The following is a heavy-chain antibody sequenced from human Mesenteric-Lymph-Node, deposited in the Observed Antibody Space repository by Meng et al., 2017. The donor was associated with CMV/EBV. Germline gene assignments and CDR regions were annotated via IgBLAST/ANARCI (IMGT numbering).Heavy chain of an antibody. Sequence: SETLSLTCTVSGGSVSSTTYYWGWIRQPPGKGLEWIGYIYFSGTTNYSPSLKSRVSISLDTSKNQFSLKLSSVTAADTAVYFCARVAGSYGPGAFPYWGQGTLVTVSS. D-gene: IGHD1-26*01. CDR1: GGSVSSTTYY. CDR2: IYFSGTT. J-gene: IGHJ4*02. V-gene: IGHV4-61*01. CDR3: ARVAGSYGPGAFPY.